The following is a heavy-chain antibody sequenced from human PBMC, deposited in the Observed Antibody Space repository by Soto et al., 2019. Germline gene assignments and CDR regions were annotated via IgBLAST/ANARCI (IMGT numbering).Heavy chain of an antibody. Sequence: GASVKASCKASRYTFTHYYIHWVRQATGQGLEWMGWMNPNSGNTGYAQKFQGRVTMTRNTSISTAYMELSSLRSEDTAVYYCARGAEDIFTGYGAFDIWRQGTMVTVSS. CDR2: MNPNSGNT. CDR3: ARGAEDIFTGYGAFDI. V-gene: IGHV1-8*02. D-gene: IGHD3-9*01. CDR1: RYTFTHYY. J-gene: IGHJ3*02.